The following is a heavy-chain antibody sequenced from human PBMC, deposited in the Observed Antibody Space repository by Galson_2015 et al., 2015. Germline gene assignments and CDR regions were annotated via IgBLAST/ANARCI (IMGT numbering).Heavy chain of an antibody. CDR2: INPGIGST. CDR1: GYTFSTFY. V-gene: IGHV1-46*01. J-gene: IGHJ4*02. CDR3: ARDNALIQVWLRGYFDC. Sequence: SVKVSCKASGYTFSTFYVHWVRQAPGQGLEWMGMINPGIGSTIHAQKFQDRVTMTIDTSTNTVYMGLSSLRYDDTAVYFCARDNALIQVWLRGYFDCWGQGTLVTVSS. D-gene: IGHD3-16*01.